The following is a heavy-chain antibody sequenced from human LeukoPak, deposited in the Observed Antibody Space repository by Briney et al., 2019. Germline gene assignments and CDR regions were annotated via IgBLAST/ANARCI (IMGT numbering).Heavy chain of an antibody. CDR3: ARDRIAVAGTENWFDP. CDR1: GFTFSSYG. J-gene: IGHJ5*02. Sequence: PGGSLRLSCAASGFTFSSYGMHWVRQAPGKGLEWVAVIWYDGSNKYYADSVKGRFTIFRDNSKNTLYLQMNSLRAEDTAVYYCARDRIAVAGTENWFDPWGQGTLVTVSS. CDR2: IWYDGSNK. V-gene: IGHV3-33*01. D-gene: IGHD6-19*01.